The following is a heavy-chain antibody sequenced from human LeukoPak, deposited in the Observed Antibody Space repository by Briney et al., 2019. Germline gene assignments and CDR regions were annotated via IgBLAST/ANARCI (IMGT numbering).Heavy chain of an antibody. D-gene: IGHD6-19*01. CDR2: ISAYNGNT. V-gene: IGHV1-18*04. J-gene: IGHJ5*02. CDR3: ARGGGQWLVPRWFDP. CDR1: GCTFTGYY. Sequence: ASVKVSCKASGCTFTGYYMHWVRQAPGQGLEWMGWISAYNGNTNYAQKLQGRVTMTTDTSTSTAYMELRSLRSDDTAVYYCARGGGQWLVPRWFDPWGQGTPVTVSS.